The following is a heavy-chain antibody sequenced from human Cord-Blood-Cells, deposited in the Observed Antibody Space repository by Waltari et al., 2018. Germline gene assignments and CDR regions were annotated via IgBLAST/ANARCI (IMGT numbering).Heavy chain of an antibody. CDR2: IIPFVGTA. CDR1: GGTFSSYA. CDR3: ARRIASGGWWNDWFDP. J-gene: IGHJ5*02. Sequence: QVQLVQSGAEVKKPGSSVKVSCKASGGTFSSYAISWVRQATGQGLEWMGGIIPFVGTANYAQKFQGRVTIPADESTSTAYMELSSLRSEDTAVYYCARRIASGGWWNDWFDPWGQGTLVTVSS. D-gene: IGHD3-16*01. V-gene: IGHV1-69*01.